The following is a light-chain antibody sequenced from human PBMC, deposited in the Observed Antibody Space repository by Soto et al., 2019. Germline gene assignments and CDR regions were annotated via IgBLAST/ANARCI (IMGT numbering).Light chain of an antibody. CDR2: AAS. Sequence: DIYLTQSPSFLSASIGDRVTISCRASQGIRSYLAWYQQKPGKAPKLLIYAASTLQSGVPSRFSGSGSGTEFTLTIYSLQPEDFATYYCQQLNSYPLTFGGGTKVEIK. J-gene: IGKJ4*01. V-gene: IGKV1-9*01. CDR1: QGIRSY. CDR3: QQLNSYPLT.